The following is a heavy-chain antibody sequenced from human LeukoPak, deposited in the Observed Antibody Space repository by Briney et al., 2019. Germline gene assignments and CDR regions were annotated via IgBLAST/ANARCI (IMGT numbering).Heavy chain of an antibody. Sequence: ASVKVSCKASGYTFTGYYMHWVRQAPGQGLEWMGWINPNSGGTNYAQKFQGRVTMTRDTSISTAYMELSRLRSEDTAVYFCARVDTVPTMFDHWGQGTLVTVSS. CDR2: INPNSGGT. CDR3: ARVDTVPTMFDH. D-gene: IGHD5-12*01. CDR1: GYTFTGYY. J-gene: IGHJ4*02. V-gene: IGHV1-2*02.